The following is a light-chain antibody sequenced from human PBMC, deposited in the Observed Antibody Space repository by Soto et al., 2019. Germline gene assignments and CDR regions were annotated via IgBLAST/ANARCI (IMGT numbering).Light chain of an antibody. CDR3: QQYGSSGT. CDR1: QSISNN. V-gene: IGKV3-20*01. Sequence: EIVLTQSPATWSISPGNRATLSCWASQSISNNLAWYQQKPGQAPRLVIYDASNRATGIPDRFSGSGSGTDFTLTISRLEPEDFAVYYCQQYGSSGTFGQGTKVDIK. CDR2: DAS. J-gene: IGKJ1*01.